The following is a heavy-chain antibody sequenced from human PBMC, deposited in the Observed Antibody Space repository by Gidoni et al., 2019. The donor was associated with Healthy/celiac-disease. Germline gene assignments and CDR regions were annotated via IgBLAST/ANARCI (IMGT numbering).Heavy chain of an antibody. CDR1: GFTLSSDA. V-gene: IGHV3-23*01. CDR3: AKELPKDYGDPYYFDY. J-gene: IGHJ4*02. D-gene: IGHD4-17*01. CDR2: ISGSGGST. Sequence: EVQLLECGGGLVQPGGSLRLSCTASGFTLSSDAMSWVRQAPGKGLEWVSAISGSGGSTYYADSVKGRFTISRDNSKNTLYLQMNSLRAEDTAVYYCAKELPKDYGDPYYFDYWGQGTLVTVSS.